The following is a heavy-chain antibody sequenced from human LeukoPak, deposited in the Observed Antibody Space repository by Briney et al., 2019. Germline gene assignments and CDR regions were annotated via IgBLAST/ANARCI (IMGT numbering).Heavy chain of an antibody. V-gene: IGHV3-20*04. Sequence: GGSLRLSSAASGFTFDDYGMSWVRQAPGKGLEWVSGINWNGGSTGYADSVKGRFTISRDNAKNSLYLQMNSLRAEDTALYYCARFPRSGSYYRAFDYWGQGTLVTVSS. D-gene: IGHD3-10*01. J-gene: IGHJ4*02. CDR1: GFTFDDYG. CDR3: ARFPRSGSYYRAFDY. CDR2: INWNGGST.